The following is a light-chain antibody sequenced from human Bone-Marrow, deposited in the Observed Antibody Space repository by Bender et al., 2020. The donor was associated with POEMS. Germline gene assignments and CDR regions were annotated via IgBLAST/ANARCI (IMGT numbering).Light chain of an antibody. CDR1: SSNIGAGYD. CDR3: AAWEDSLNGWV. CDR2: GTT. V-gene: IGLV1-44*01. J-gene: IGLJ3*02. Sequence: QSVLTQPPSASGTPGQRVTISCSGSSSNIGAGYDVHWYQQLPGKAPKLLISGTTNRPSGVPDRFSGSKSGTSASLAISGLQSEDEADYYCAAWEDSLNGWVFGGGTKLTVL.